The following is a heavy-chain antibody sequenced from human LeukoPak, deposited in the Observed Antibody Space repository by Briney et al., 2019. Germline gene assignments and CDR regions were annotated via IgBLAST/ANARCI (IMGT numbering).Heavy chain of an antibody. CDR1: GFTFSSYS. V-gene: IGHV3-7*01. J-gene: IGHJ4*02. CDR3: ASGRQLGY. CDR2: IKEDGSEK. D-gene: IGHD3-16*01. Sequence: GGSLRLSCAASGFTFSSYSMNWVRQAPGKGLEWVANIKEDGSEKYYVASVKGRFSISRDNAKNSLYLQMNSLRAEDTVVYYCASGRQLGYWGQGTLVTVSS.